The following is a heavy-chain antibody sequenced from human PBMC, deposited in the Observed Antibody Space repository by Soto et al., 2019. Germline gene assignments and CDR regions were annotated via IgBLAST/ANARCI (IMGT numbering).Heavy chain of an antibody. CDR1: GYTFTSYT. CDR2: INPYNSNT. CDR3: ARGVGSGSYYNQYNWFDP. D-gene: IGHD3-10*01. V-gene: IGHV1-18*01. Sequence: ASVKVSCKASGYTFTSYTITWVRQAPGQGLEWMGWINPYNSNTNYAQKFQDRVTMTTDTSTSTAYMELRSLRSDDTAVYYCARGVGSGSYYNQYNWFDPWGQGTLVTVSS. J-gene: IGHJ5*02.